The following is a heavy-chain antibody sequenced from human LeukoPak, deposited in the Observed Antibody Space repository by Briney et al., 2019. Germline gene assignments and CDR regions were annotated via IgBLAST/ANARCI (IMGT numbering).Heavy chain of an antibody. J-gene: IGHJ4*02. CDR3: ARGLGAYFDVLTGYYNWWYFDL. Sequence: SETLSLTCTVSGGSISSYYWSWIRQPPGKGLEWIGYIYYSGRTNYNPSLKSRFTISVDTSKNQFSLKLSSVTAADTAVYYCARGLGAYFDVLTGYYNWWYFDLWGQGTLVTVSS. D-gene: IGHD3-9*01. V-gene: IGHV4-59*01. CDR2: IYYSGRT. CDR1: GGSISSYY.